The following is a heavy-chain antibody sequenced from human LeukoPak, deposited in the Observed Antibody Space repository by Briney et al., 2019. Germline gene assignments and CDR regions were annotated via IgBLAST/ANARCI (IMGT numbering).Heavy chain of an antibody. CDR1: GFTFGSYW. V-gene: IGHV3-7*03. CDR2: IKQDGSEK. D-gene: IGHD3-10*01. Sequence: GGSQRLSCAASGFTFGSYWMSWVRQAPGKGLEWVANIKQDGSEKYYVDSVKGRFTTSRDNAKNSLYLQMNSLRAEDTALYYCAKGSYGSGSYVDYWGQGTLITVSS. CDR3: AKGSYGSGSYVDY. J-gene: IGHJ4*02.